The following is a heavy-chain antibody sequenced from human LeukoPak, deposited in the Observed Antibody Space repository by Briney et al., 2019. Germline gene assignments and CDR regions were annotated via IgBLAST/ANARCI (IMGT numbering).Heavy chain of an antibody. J-gene: IGHJ4*02. CDR2: ISGSGGST. V-gene: IGHV3-23*01. Sequence: GGSLRLSCAASGFTFSSYAMSWVRQAPGKGLEWVSAISGSGGSTYSADSVKGRFTISRDNSRDTLYLQMNSLRAEDTAVYYCAKGYYDYVWGSYYFDYWGQGTPVTVSS. D-gene: IGHD3-16*01. CDR3: AKGYYDYVWGSYYFDY. CDR1: GFTFSSYA.